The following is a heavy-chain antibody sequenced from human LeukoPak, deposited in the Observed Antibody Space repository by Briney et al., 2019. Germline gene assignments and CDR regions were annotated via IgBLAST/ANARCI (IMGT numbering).Heavy chain of an antibody. D-gene: IGHD3-22*01. Sequence: ASVKVSCKASGYTFTSYGISWVRQAPGQGLEWMGWISAYNGNTNYAQKLQGRVTMTTDTSTSTAYMELRSLRSDDTAVYYCARGGYYDSSGYHNWFDPWGQGTLVTVSS. J-gene: IGHJ5*02. CDR2: ISAYNGNT. V-gene: IGHV1-18*01. CDR3: ARGGYYDSSGYHNWFDP. CDR1: GYTFTSYG.